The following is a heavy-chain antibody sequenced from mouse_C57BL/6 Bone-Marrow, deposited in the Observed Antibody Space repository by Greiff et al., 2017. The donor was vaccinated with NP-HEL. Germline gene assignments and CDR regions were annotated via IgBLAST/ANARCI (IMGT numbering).Heavy chain of an antibody. V-gene: IGHV1-4*01. CDR1: GYTFTSYT. CDR3: ATRGGAWFAY. Sequence: VQLQESGAELARPGASVKMSCKASGYTFTSYTMHWVKQRPGQGLEWIGYINPSSGYTKYNQKFKDKATLTADKSSSTAYMQLSSLTSEDSAVYYCATRGGAWFAYWGQGTLVTVSA. CDR2: INPSSGYT. J-gene: IGHJ3*01.